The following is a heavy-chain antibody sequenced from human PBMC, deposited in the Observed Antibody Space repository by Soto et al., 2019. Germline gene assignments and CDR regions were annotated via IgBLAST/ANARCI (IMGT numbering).Heavy chain of an antibody. Sequence: QVQLVQSGAEVKKPGASVKLSCKSSEYTFTDYYIHWVRQAPGQGLEWMGLINPSGGSTSYAQKFQGRVTMTRDTSTSTVYMELSSPRSEDTAVYYCATAAYSTSWYDFWGQGTLVTVSS. D-gene: IGHD6-13*01. CDR3: ATAAYSTSWYDF. V-gene: IGHV1-46*01. J-gene: IGHJ5*01. CDR2: INPSGGST. CDR1: EYTFTDYY.